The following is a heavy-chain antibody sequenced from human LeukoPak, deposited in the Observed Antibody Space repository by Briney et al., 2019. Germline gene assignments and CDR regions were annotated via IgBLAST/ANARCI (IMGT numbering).Heavy chain of an antibody. J-gene: IGHJ4*02. CDR3: ARDLSLAAVTTGLGY. V-gene: IGHV1-69*13. CDR2: IIPIFGTA. Sequence: GASVKVSCKASGGTFSSYAISWVRQAPRQGLEWMGGIIPIFGTANYAQKFQGRVTITADESTSTAYMELSSLRSEDTAVYYCARDLSLAAVTTGLGYWGQGTLVTVSS. D-gene: IGHD4-17*01. CDR1: GGTFSSYA.